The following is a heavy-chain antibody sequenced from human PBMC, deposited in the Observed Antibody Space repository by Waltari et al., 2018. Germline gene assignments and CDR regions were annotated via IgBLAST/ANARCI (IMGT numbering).Heavy chain of an antibody. CDR1: GGSISSYY. D-gene: IGHD3-16*01. V-gene: IGHV4-4*07. CDR3: VFGGTGPNGDDAFDI. J-gene: IGHJ3*02. CDR2: IYTSGST. Sequence: QVQLQESGPGLVKPSETLSLTCTVSGGSISSYYWSWIRQPAGKGLEWIGRIYTSGSTNYNPSLKSRVTMSVDTSKIQFSLKLSSVTAADTAVYYCVFGGTGPNGDDAFDIWGQGTMVTVSS.